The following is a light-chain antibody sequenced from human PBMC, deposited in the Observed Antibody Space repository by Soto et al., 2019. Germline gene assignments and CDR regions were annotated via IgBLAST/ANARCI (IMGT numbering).Light chain of an antibody. Sequence: QSALTQPASVSGSLGQSITISCTGTSSDVGGYNFVSWYQLHPGKAPKLMIFEVTYRPSGVSNRFSGSKSGSTASLTISVLQAEDEADYYCSSYTTSSTLVFGRGSKLTVL. CDR3: SSYTTSSTLV. V-gene: IGLV2-14*01. CDR2: EVT. CDR1: SSDVGGYNF. J-gene: IGLJ3*02.